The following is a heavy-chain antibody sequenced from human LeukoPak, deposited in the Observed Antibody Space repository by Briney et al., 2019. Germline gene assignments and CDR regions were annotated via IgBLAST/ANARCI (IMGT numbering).Heavy chain of an antibody. Sequence: GGSLRLSCAASGFTSSIYSMNWVRQAPGKGLEWVSFITSSSGTMYYADSVKGRFTISRDNAKNSLYLQMNSLRDEDTAVYYCARTSLRAFHFWGQGTMVTVSS. V-gene: IGHV3-48*02. CDR3: ARTSLRAFHF. J-gene: IGHJ3*01. CDR1: GFTSSIYS. CDR2: ITSSSGTM.